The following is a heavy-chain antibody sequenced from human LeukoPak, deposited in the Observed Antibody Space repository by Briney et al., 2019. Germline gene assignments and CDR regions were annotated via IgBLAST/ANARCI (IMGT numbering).Heavy chain of an antibody. Sequence: GGSLRLSCVASGFTFSSYGMQWVRQAPGKGLEWVAVMWYDGSNKYYADSVKGRFTISRDNSENTLYLQMNTLRAEDTAVYYCARVRGSGWYLDNWGQGTLVTVSS. D-gene: IGHD6-19*01. CDR2: MWYDGSNK. J-gene: IGHJ4*02. CDR1: GFTFSSYG. CDR3: ARVRGSGWYLDN. V-gene: IGHV3-33*01.